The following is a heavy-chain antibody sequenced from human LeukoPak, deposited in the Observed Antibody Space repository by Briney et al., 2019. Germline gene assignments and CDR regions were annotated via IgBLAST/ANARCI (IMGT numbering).Heavy chain of an antibody. D-gene: IGHD2/OR15-2a*01. CDR1: GYTFTGYY. CDR2: INPNSGGT. CDR3: ARDYYSGYRNWFDP. J-gene: IGHJ5*02. V-gene: IGHV1-2*02. Sequence: ASVKVSCKASGYTFTGYYMHWVRRAPGQGLEWMGCINPNSGGTNYAQKFQGRVTMTRDTSISTAYMELSRLRSDDTAVYYCARDYYSGYRNWFDPWGQGTLVTVSS.